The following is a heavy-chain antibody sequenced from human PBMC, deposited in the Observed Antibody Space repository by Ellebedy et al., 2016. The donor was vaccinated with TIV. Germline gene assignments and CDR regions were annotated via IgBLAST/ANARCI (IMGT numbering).Heavy chain of an antibody. J-gene: IGHJ4*02. Sequence: PGGSLRLSCAASGFTVRNNYISWVRQAPGKGLDWVSVINSGDGTYYADSVKGRFTISRDSSKNAVYLQMNSLRVEDTAVYYCARDLGRWGSWVDYWGQGTLVTVSS. CDR3: ARDLGRWGSWVDY. V-gene: IGHV3-66*01. CDR2: INSGDGT. D-gene: IGHD3-16*01. CDR1: GFTVRNNY.